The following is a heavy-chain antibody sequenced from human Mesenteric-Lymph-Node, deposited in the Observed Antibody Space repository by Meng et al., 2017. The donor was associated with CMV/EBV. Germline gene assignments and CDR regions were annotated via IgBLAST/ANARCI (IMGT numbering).Heavy chain of an antibody. V-gene: IGHV4-39*07. J-gene: IGHJ4*02. D-gene: IGHD3-22*01. CDR3: ARDKAYTYYYDSSGPDFDY. CDR1: GGSISSSSYY. CDR2: IYYSGST. Sequence: SETLSLTCTVSGGSISSSSYYWGWIRQPPGKGLEWIGSIYYSGSTYYNPSLKSRVTISVDTSKNQFSLKLSSVTAADTAVYYCARDKAYTYYYDSSGPDFDYWGQGTLVTVSS.